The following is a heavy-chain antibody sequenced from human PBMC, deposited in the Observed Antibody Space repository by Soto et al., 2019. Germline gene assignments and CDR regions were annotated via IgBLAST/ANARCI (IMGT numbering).Heavy chain of an antibody. V-gene: IGHV4-4*07. D-gene: IGHD3-22*01. J-gene: IGHJ6*02. CDR1: GGSISTYF. Sequence: QVQLQESGPGLVQPSETLSLTCTVSGGSISTYFWSWIRQPAGWGLEWIGRIYTTGSTNYNPSLKSRVTMPLYASRNQFSLKLSSVTAANTAVYYCAREGGYFDSSGYGVYHYHGVDVWGQGTTVTVSS. CDR2: IYTTGST. CDR3: AREGGYFDSSGYGVYHYHGVDV.